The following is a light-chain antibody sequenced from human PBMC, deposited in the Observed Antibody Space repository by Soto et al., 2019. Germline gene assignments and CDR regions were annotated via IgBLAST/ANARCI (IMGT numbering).Light chain of an antibody. CDR1: QSVDSSF. CDR3: QQYDTSLFT. V-gene: IGKV3-20*01. Sequence: PGERATLSCRASQSVDSSFLAWYQQKPGQAPRLLIYGASSRATGIPDRFSGSGSGTDFTLTISRLEPEDFAVYYCQQYDTSLFTFGQGTRLEIK. J-gene: IGKJ5*01. CDR2: GAS.